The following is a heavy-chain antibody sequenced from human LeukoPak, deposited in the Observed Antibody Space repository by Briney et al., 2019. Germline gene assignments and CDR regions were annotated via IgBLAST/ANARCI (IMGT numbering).Heavy chain of an antibody. Sequence: SETLSLTCAVYGGSFSGYYWSWIRQPPEKGLEWIGEINHSGNTNYNPSLKNRVTISADTSKNQFSLRLSSVTAADTAIYYCAREGTVGFFDYWGQGILVTVSS. CDR3: AREGTVGFFDY. J-gene: IGHJ4*02. V-gene: IGHV4-34*01. CDR1: GGSFSGYY. CDR2: INHSGNT. D-gene: IGHD1-7*01.